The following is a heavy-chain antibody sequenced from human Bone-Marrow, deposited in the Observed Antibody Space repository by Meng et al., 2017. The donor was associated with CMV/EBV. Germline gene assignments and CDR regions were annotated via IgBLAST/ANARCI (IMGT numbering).Heavy chain of an antibody. CDR2: ISSRGSTI. CDR1: GFTFSDYY. V-gene: IGHV3-11*01. Sequence: LSLTCAASGFTFSDYYMSWIRQAPGKGLEWVSYISSRGSTISYADSVKGRFTMSRDNAKNSLYLQMNSLRAEDTAVYYCARDSLGYYYAMDVWGQGTTVTVSS. CDR3: ARDSLGYYYAMDV. J-gene: IGHJ6*02.